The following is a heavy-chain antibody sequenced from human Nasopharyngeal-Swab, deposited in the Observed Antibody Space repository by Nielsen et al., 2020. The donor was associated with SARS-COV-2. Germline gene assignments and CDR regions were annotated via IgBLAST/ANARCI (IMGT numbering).Heavy chain of an antibody. CDR1: GFTFSHYS. J-gene: IGHJ6*02. D-gene: IGHD3-10*01. CDR3: ARDGFGESPYYYYYGMDV. CDR2: ISSSTSYI. V-gene: IGHV3-21*01. Sequence: LSLTCAASGFTFSHYSMNWVRQAPGKGLEWVSSISSSTSYIYYADSVKGRFTISRDNAKNSLYLQMNSLRAEDTAVYYCARDGFGESPYYYYYGMDVWGQGTTVTVSS.